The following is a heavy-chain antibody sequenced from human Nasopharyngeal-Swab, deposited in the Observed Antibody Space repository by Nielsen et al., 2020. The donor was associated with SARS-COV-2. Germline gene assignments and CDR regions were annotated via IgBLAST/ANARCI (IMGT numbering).Heavy chain of an antibody. V-gene: IGHV4-59*01. CDR3: ARVQVDDDFWTGYHFDY. J-gene: IGHJ4*02. CDR2: VFNSGST. D-gene: IGHD3/OR15-3a*01. CDR1: GCSMNSYY. Sequence: SDTLSLTCTVSGCSMNSYYWYWTRQPPGKGLEWIGYVFNSGSTEYSPSLKRRATISVDTSNNQFILKLSSVTAADTAVYFCARVQVDDDFWTGYHFDYWGQGTLVTVSS.